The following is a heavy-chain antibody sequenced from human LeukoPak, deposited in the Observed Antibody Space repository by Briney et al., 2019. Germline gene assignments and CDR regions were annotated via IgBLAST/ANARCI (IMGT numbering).Heavy chain of an antibody. CDR3: ARRYPNNDAFDI. J-gene: IGHJ3*02. D-gene: IGHD1/OR15-1a*01. CDR2: ISGSGGST. CDR1: GFTFSSYA. Sequence: GGSLRLSCAASGFTFSSYAMSGVRQAPGKGLEWVSAISGSGGSTYYADSVKGRFTISRDNSKNTLYLQMNSLRAEDTAVYYCARRYPNNDAFDIWGQGTMVTVSS. V-gene: IGHV3-23*01.